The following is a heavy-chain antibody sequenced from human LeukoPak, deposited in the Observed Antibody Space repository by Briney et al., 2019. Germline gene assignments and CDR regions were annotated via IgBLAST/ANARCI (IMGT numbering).Heavy chain of an antibody. CDR2: INSDGRST. CDR1: GITFSSYW. CDR3: AKGGCSSNICYENC. D-gene: IGHD2-2*01. Sequence: GGSLRLSCAGSGITFSSYWMHWVRQAPGKGLVWVSRINSDGRSTNYADSVKGRFTISRDNSKNTLYPQMNSLRPEDTAVYYCAKGGCSSNICYENCWGQGTLVTVS. V-gene: IGHV3-74*01. J-gene: IGHJ4*02.